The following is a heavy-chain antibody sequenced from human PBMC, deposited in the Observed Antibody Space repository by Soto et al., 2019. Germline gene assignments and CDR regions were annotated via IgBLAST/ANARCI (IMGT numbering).Heavy chain of an antibody. J-gene: IGHJ5*02. CDR1: GGSFSGYD. CDR2: INHSGST. CDR3: ARGQRFWSGYYMNPGNWFDP. Sequence: SETLSLTCAVYGGSFSGYDWSWIRQPPGKGLEWIGEINHSGSTNYNPSLKRRVTISVDTSKNQFSLKLSPVTAADTAVYSCARGQRFWSGYYMNPGNWFDPWGQGTLVTVSS. D-gene: IGHD3-3*02. V-gene: IGHV4-34*01.